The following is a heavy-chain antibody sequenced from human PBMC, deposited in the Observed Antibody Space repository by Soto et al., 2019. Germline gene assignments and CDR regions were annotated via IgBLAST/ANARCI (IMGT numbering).Heavy chain of an antibody. J-gene: IGHJ6*02. Sequence: QVQLQQWGAGLLKPSETLSLTCAVYGGSFSGYYWSWIRQPPGKGLEWIGEINHSGSTNYNPSLKRRVTISVDTSKNQFSLKLSSVTAADTAVYYCARGRRGSGSYYMSNYYYGMDVWGQGTTVTVSS. CDR2: INHSGST. D-gene: IGHD3-10*01. CDR1: GGSFSGYY. CDR3: ARGRRGSGSYYMSNYYYGMDV. V-gene: IGHV4-34*01.